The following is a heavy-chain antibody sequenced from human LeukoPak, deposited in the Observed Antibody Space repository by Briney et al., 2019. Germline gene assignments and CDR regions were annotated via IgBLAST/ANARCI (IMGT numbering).Heavy chain of an antibody. D-gene: IGHD3-3*01. CDR3: ARDENYDFWSGYQYYYGMDV. Sequence: PGGSLRLSCAASGFTFSDYYMSWIRQAPGKGLEWVSYISSSSSYTNYADSVKGRFTISRDNAKNSLYLQMNSLRAEDTAVYYCARDENYDFWSGYQYYYGMDVWGQGTTVTVSS. CDR1: GFTFSDYY. V-gene: IGHV3-11*06. CDR2: ISSSSSYT. J-gene: IGHJ6*02.